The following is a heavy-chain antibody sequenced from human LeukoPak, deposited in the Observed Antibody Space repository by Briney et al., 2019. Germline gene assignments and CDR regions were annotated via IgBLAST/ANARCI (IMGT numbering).Heavy chain of an antibody. CDR3: GVSSSSFDY. D-gene: IGHD6-6*01. V-gene: IGHV1-2*02. CDR1: GYTFTGYY. J-gene: IGHJ4*02. Sequence: ASVKVSCKASGYTFTGYYMLWVRQAPGQGLEWMGWINPNSGGTNYAQKFQGRVTMTRDTSISTAYMELSRLRSDDTAVYYCGVSSSSFDYWGQGTLVTVSS. CDR2: INPNSGGT.